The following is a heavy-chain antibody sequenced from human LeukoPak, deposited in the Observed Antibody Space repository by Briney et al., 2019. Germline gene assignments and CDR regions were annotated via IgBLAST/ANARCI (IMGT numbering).Heavy chain of an antibody. CDR2: IYYSGST. V-gene: IGHV4-59*01. CDR1: GGSISSYY. Sequence: PSETLPLTCTVSGGSISSYYWSWIRQPPGKGLEWIGYIYYSGSTNYNPSLKSRVTISVDTSKNQFSLKLSSVTAADTAVYYCARDQYYYDSSGYYYYYYGMDVWGQGTTVTVSS. J-gene: IGHJ6*02. D-gene: IGHD3-22*01. CDR3: ARDQYYYDSSGYYYYYYGMDV.